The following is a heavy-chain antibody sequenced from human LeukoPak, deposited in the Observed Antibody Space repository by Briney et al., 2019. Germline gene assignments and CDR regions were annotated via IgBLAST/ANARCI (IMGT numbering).Heavy chain of an antibody. D-gene: IGHD5-12*01. V-gene: IGHV1-69*06. J-gene: IGHJ6*03. Sequence: SVKVSCKASGYTFTSYGISWVRQAPGQGLEWMGGIIPIFGTANYAQKFQGRVTITADKSTSTAYMELSSLRSEDTAVYYCARALNQVIREVATILYYYYYMDVWGKGTTVTVSS. CDR2: IIPIFGTA. CDR3: ARALNQVIREVATILYYYYYMDV. CDR1: GYTFTSYG.